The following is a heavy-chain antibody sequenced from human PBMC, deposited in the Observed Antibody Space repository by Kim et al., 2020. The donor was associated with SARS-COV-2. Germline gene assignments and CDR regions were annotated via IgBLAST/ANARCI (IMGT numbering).Heavy chain of an antibody. V-gene: IGHV4-30-2*01. CDR1: GGSISSGGYS. CDR2: IYHSGST. CDR3: ARVGWYGSIDY. Sequence: SETLSLTCAVSGGSISSGGYSWSWIRQPPGKGLEWIGYIYHSGSTYYNPSLKSRVTISVDRSKNQFSLKLSSVTAADTAVYYCARVGWYGSIDYWGQGTLVTVSS. J-gene: IGHJ4*02. D-gene: IGHD2-15*01.